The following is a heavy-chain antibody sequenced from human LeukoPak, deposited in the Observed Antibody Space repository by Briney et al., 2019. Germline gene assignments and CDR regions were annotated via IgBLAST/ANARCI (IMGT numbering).Heavy chain of an antibody. J-gene: IGHJ3*02. V-gene: IGHV3-23*01. CDR3: AKDPPQQPYRAFDI. CDR1: GFAFSNYA. Sequence: GGSLRLSCAASGFAFSNYAMSWVRQAPGKGLEWVSAISGSSGSTYYADSVKGRFTISRDNSKNTLYLQMNSLRAEDTAVYYCAKDPPQQPYRAFDIWGQGTMVTVSS. CDR2: ISGSSGST. D-gene: IGHD6-13*01.